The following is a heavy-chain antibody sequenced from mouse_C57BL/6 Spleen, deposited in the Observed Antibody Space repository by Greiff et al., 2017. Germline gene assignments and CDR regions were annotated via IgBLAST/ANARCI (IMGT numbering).Heavy chain of an antibody. CDR3: ARGRLPGAMDY. V-gene: IGHV5-17*01. CDR2: ISSGSSTI. CDR1: GFTFSDYG. D-gene: IGHD3-2*02. J-gene: IGHJ4*01. Sequence: EVHLVESGGGLVKPGGSLKLSCAASGFTFSDYGMHWVRQAPEKGLEWVAYISSGSSTIYYADTVKGRFTISRDNAKNTLFLQMTRLRSEDTAMYYCARGRLPGAMDYWGQGTSVTVSS.